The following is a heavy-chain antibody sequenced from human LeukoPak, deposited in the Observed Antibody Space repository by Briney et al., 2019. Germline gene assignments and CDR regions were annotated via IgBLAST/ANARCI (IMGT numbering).Heavy chain of an antibody. CDR3: ATGSGNAFDI. J-gene: IGHJ3*02. CDR2: ISSSSSYI. V-gene: IGHV3-21*01. Sequence: PGGSLRLSCAASGFTFSSYSMNWVRQTPGKGLEWVSSISSSSSYIYYADSVKGRFTISRDNAKNSLYLQMNSLRAEDTAVYYCATGSGNAFDIWGQGTMVTVSS. CDR1: GFTFSSYS. D-gene: IGHD3-10*01.